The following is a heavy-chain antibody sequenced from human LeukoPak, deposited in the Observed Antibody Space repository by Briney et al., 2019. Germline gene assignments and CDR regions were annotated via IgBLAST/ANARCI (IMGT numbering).Heavy chain of an antibody. Sequence: GGSLRLSCAASGFSFGSYAMSWVRQAAGKGLEWVSEICGSVSGSGDCTHYADSVKGRFTISRDNSKNTLYLQMNSLGAEDTAVYYCAKLAHGSGSPEIDYWGQGTLVTVSS. CDR3: AKLAHGSGSPEIDY. CDR1: GFSFGSYA. D-gene: IGHD3-10*01. V-gene: IGHV3-23*01. J-gene: IGHJ4*02. CDR2: ICGSVSGSGDCT.